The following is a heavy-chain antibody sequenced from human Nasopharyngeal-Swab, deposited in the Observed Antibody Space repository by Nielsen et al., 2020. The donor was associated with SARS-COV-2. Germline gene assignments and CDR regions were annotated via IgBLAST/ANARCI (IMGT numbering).Heavy chain of an antibody. V-gene: IGHV7-4-1*01. CDR2: INTNTGNP. CDR3: ARGDSIAVAGTKYYYYMDV. Sequence: ASVKVSCKASGYTFTSYAMNWVRQAPGQGLEWMGWINTNTGNPTYAQGFTGRFVFSLDTSVSTAYLQICSLKAEDTAVYYCARGDSIAVAGTKYYYYMDVWGKGTTVTVSS. D-gene: IGHD6-19*01. CDR1: GYTFTSYA. J-gene: IGHJ6*03.